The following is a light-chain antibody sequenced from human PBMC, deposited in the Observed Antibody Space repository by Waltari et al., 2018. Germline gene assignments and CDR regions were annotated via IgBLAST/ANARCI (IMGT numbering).Light chain of an antibody. J-gene: IGLJ2*01. CDR1: NIGSKS. Sequence: SYVVTQSPSVSVAPGETARITCGGDNIGSKSVHWYQQRPGKAPVLVISYDSDRPSGIPERYSGSHYGNTDTLTISWVEADDEADDYCLVWHSTTDHHGVFGGGTKLTVL. V-gene: IGLV3-21*04. CDR3: LVWHSTTDHHGV. CDR2: YDS.